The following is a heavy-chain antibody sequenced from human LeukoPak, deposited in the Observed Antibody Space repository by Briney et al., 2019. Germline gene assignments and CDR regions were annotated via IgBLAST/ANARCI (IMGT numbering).Heavy chain of an antibody. CDR3: AKISAVAASPGAFDI. V-gene: IGHV3-30*18. Sequence: GGSLRLSCAASGFTFSSYGMHWVRQAPGKGLEWVAVVSYDGSAKLYADSVKGRFTISRDNSRNTLSLQMSSLRDEDTAIYYCAKISAVAASPGAFDIWGQGTMVTVS. D-gene: IGHD6-19*01. J-gene: IGHJ3*02. CDR2: VSYDGSAK. CDR1: GFTFSSYG.